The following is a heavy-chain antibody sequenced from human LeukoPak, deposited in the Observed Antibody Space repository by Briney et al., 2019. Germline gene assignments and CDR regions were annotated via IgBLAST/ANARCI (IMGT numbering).Heavy chain of an antibody. J-gene: IGHJ3*02. Sequence: SETLSLTCTVSGYSISSGYYWGWIRQPPGKGLEWIGGIYHSGNPYYNPSLKSRVTISVDTSKNQFSLRLRSVTAADTAVYYCARHHASSEAFDIWGQGTMVTVSS. V-gene: IGHV4-38-2*02. CDR2: IYHSGNP. D-gene: IGHD3-10*01. CDR1: GYSISSGYY. CDR3: ARHHASSEAFDI.